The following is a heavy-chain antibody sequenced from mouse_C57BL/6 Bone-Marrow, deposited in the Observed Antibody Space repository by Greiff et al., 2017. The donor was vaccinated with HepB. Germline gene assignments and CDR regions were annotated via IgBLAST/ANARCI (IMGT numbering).Heavy chain of an antibody. Sequence: SGAELVRPGASVTLSCKASGYTFTDYEMHWVKQTPVHGLEWIGAIDPETGGTAYNQKFKGKAILTADKSSSTAYMERRSLTSEDSAVYYCTRYPITTVGGTWFAYWGQGTLVTVSA. CDR1: GYTFTDYE. J-gene: IGHJ3*01. V-gene: IGHV1-15*01. CDR2: IDPETGGT. D-gene: IGHD1-1*01. CDR3: TRYPITTVGGTWFAY.